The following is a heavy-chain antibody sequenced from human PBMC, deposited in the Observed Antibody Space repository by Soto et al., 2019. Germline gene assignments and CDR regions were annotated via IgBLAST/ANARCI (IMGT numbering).Heavy chain of an antibody. J-gene: IGHJ6*02. CDR3: ARRGGQFCSSTSCYWDYYYYYGMDV. CDR2: INHSGST. D-gene: IGHD2-2*01. V-gene: IGHV4-34*01. Sequence: SETLSLTCAVYGGSFSCYYWSWIRQPPGKGLEGIWAINHSGSTNYNPSLKSRVTISVDTSKNQFSLKLSSVTAADTAVYYCARRGGQFCSSTSCYWDYYYYYGMDVWGQGTTVT. CDR1: GGSFSCYY.